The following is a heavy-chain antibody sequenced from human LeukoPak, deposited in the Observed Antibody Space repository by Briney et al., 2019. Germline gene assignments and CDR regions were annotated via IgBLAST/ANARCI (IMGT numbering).Heavy chain of an antibody. Sequence: ASVKVSCKASGYTFTSYDINWVRQATGQGLAWMGWMNPNSGNTGYAQKFQGRVTMTRNTSISTAYMELSSLRSEDTAVYYCARGRRSSGWYGNYWGQGTLVTVSS. CDR1: GYTFTSYD. CDR3: ARGRRSSGWYGNY. CDR2: MNPNSGNT. J-gene: IGHJ4*02. V-gene: IGHV1-8*01. D-gene: IGHD6-19*01.